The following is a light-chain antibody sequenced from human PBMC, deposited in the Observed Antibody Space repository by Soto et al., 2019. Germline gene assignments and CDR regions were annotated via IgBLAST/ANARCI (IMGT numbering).Light chain of an antibody. V-gene: IGLV2-8*01. CDR1: GSDVGGNNY. CDR3: NSYVGSTNNVV. Sequence: QSALTQPPSASGSPGQSVTISCTGTGSDVGGNNYVSWYQQHPGKAPKLTIYEVNKRPSGVPDRFSGSKSGNTASLTVSGLQADDEADYYCNSYVGSTNNVVFGGGTKLTVL. CDR2: EVN. J-gene: IGLJ2*01.